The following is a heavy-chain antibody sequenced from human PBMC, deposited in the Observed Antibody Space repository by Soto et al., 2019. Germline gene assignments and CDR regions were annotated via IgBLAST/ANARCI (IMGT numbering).Heavy chain of an antibody. J-gene: IGHJ4*02. CDR2: ISYDGSNK. Sequence: QVQLVESGGGEVQPGRSLRLSCAASGFTFRNYAMHWVRQAPGKGLEWVAVISYDGSNKYYADSVKGRFTISRDNSKNTLYLQMNSLRAEDTAVYYCVPLEWELPGDYWGQGTLVTVSS. V-gene: IGHV3-30-3*01. CDR3: VPLEWELPGDY. CDR1: GFTFRNYA. D-gene: IGHD1-26*01.